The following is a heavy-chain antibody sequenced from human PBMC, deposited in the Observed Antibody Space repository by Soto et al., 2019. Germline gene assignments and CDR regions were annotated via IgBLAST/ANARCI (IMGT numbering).Heavy chain of an antibody. D-gene: IGHD6-6*01. V-gene: IGHV3-48*02. Sequence: PGGSLRLSCAASGFTFSSYSMNWVRQAPGEGLEWVSYISSSSSTIYYADSVKGRFTISRDNAKNSLYLQMNSLRDEDTAVYYCARPEYSSSSYGMDVWGQGTTVTDSS. J-gene: IGHJ6*02. CDR1: GFTFSSYS. CDR3: ARPEYSSSSYGMDV. CDR2: ISSSSSTI.